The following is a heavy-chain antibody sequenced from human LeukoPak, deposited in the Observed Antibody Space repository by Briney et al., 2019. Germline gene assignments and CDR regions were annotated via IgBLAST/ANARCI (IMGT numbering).Heavy chain of an antibody. CDR2: INPNNGGT. CDR3: ARDYPVYCSGGSCLDY. V-gene: IGHV1-2*02. D-gene: IGHD2-15*01. Sequence: ASVKVSCKASGYTFTGHYMHWVRQAPGQGLEWMGWINPNNGGTNYAQNFQGRVTMTRDTSISTAYMELSSLSSDDTAVYYCARDYPVYCSGGSCLDYWGQGTLVTVSS. J-gene: IGHJ4*02. CDR1: GYTFTGHY.